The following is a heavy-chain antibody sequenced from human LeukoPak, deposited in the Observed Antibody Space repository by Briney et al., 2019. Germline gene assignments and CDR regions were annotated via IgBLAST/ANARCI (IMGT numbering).Heavy chain of an antibody. CDR2: INHSGST. D-gene: IGHD4-11*01. V-gene: IGHV4-34*01. J-gene: IGHJ4*02. CDR1: GGSFSGYY. CDR3: ARLYSTSWYYFDY. Sequence: SETLSLTCAVYGGSFSGYYWSWIRQPPGKGLEWIGEINHSGSTNYNPSLKSRVTLSVDTSKNQFSLKLTSVTAADTAVYYCARLYSTSWYYFDYWGRGTLVTVSS.